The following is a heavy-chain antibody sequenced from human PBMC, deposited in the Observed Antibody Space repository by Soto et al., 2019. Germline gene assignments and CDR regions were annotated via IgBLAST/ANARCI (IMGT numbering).Heavy chain of an antibody. D-gene: IGHD3-3*01. Sequence: QVQLQQWGAGLLKPSETLSLTCAVYGGSFSGYYWSWIRQPPGKGLEWIGEINHSGSTNYNPSLKSRVTISVDTSKNQFSLKLSSVTAAATAVYYCARGIASPARGSLTSVFGVVMTYYYYYYMDVWGKGTTVTVSS. CDR3: ARGIASPARGSLTSVFGVVMTYYYYYYMDV. CDR2: INHSGST. J-gene: IGHJ6*03. CDR1: GGSFSGYY. V-gene: IGHV4-34*01.